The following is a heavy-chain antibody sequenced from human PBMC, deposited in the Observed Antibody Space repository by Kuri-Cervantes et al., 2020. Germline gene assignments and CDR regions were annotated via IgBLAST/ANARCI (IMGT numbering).Heavy chain of an antibody. J-gene: IGHJ4*02. CDR3: ARGKYDFWSGTPLDY. V-gene: IGHV3-23*01. CDR2: ISGSGGST. Sequence: GGSLRLSCAASRFTFSSYAMSWVRQAPGKGLEWVSAISGSGGSTYYADSVKGRFTISRDNAKNSLYLQMNSLRAEDTAVYYCARGKYDFWSGTPLDYWGQGTLVTVSS. CDR1: RFTFSSYA. D-gene: IGHD3-3*01.